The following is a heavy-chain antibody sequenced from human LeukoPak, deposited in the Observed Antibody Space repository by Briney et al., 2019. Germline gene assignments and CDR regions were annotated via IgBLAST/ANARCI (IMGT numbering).Heavy chain of an antibody. CDR1: GGTFSSYA. CDR2: IIPIFGTA. CDR3: SRPAEVIDGDYDAFDI. Sequence: SVKVSCKASGGTFSSYAISWVRQAPGQGLEWMGRIIPIFGTANYAQKFQGRVTITTDESTSTAYMELSSLRSEDTAVYYCSRPAEVIDGDYDAFDIWGQGTMVTVSS. J-gene: IGHJ3*02. D-gene: IGHD4-17*01. V-gene: IGHV1-69*05.